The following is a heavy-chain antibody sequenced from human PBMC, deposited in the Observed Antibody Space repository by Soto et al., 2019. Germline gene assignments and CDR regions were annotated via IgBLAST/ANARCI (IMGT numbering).Heavy chain of an antibody. D-gene: IGHD1-20*01. Sequence: QVQLQESGPGLVKPSQTLSLTCTVSGGSIRSGGYYWSWIRQHPGKGLEWIGYIYYSGSTYYNPSLKSRVTISVDTSKNQFSLKLSSVTAADTAVYYCARDFVYNDYYYGMDVWGQGTTVTVSS. CDR2: IYYSGST. J-gene: IGHJ6*02. CDR1: GGSIRSGGYY. V-gene: IGHV4-31*03. CDR3: ARDFVYNDYYYGMDV.